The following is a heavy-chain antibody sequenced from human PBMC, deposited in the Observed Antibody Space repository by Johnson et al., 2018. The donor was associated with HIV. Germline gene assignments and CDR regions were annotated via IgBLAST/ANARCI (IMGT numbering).Heavy chain of an antibody. CDR3: ARGKGAAAGLDAFDI. J-gene: IGHJ3*02. V-gene: IGHV3-74*02. Sequence: MLLVESGGAWFRPGRSLRPSFAASGLPFISSWMHWARQAQGRGLVWVSRITGDGSRQTTADSVKGGSTISRDNAKNTLYLQMNSLRVEDTALYYCARGKGAAAGLDAFDIWGQGSMVTFSS. D-gene: IGHD6-13*01. CDR2: ITGDGSRQ. CDR1: GLPFISSW.